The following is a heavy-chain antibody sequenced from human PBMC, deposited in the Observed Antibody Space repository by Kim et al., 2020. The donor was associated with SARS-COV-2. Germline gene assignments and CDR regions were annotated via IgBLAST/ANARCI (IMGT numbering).Heavy chain of an antibody. J-gene: IGHJ6*02. CDR3: ARTYSSSSYYYYGMDV. Sequence: KFQGRVTITADESTSTAYMELSSLRSVDTAVYYCARTYSSSSYYYYGMDVWGQGTTVTVSS. D-gene: IGHD6-6*01. V-gene: IGHV1-69*01.